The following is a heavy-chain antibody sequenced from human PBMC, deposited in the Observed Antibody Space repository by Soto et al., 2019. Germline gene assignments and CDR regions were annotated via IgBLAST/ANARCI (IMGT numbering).Heavy chain of an antibody. D-gene: IGHD4-4*01. V-gene: IGHV1-46*01. CDR1: GYTFTSYY. J-gene: IGHJ6*02. CDR2: INPSGGST. Sequence: ASVKVSCKASGYTFTSYYMHWVRQAPGQGLEWMGIINPSGGSTSYAQKFQGRVTMTRDTSTSTVYRGLSSLRYEDTAVYYCAIPHAYSNDGGGFYYGMDFWGQGTTVTVSS. CDR3: AIPHAYSNDGGGFYYGMDF.